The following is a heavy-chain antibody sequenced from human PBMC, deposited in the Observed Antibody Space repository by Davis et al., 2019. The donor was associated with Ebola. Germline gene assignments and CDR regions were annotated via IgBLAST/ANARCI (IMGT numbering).Heavy chain of an antibody. Sequence: PSETLSLTCTVSGGSIRRYYWSWIRQPPGKALEWIGFINYSGSTNSNPSLKSRVTISVDTSKNQFSLKLSSVTAADTAVYYCASQTSSESGSLWYFDLWGRGTLVTVSS. CDR1: GGSIRRYY. CDR2: INYSGST. V-gene: IGHV4-59*08. J-gene: IGHJ2*01. D-gene: IGHD3-10*01. CDR3: ASQTSSESGSLWYFDL.